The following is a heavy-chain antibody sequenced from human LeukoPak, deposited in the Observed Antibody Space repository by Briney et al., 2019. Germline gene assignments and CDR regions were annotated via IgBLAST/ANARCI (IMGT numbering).Heavy chain of an antibody. CDR3: ARIPPQVAATHGAFDI. D-gene: IGHD2-15*01. V-gene: IGHV4-61*05. Sequence: PSETLSLTCTVSGGSISSSSYYWSWIRQPPGKGLEWIGYIYYSGSTNYNPSLKSRVTISVDTSKNQFSLKLSSVTAADTAVYYCARIPPQVAATHGAFDIWGQGTMVTVSS. J-gene: IGHJ3*02. CDR2: IYYSGST. CDR1: GGSISSSSYY.